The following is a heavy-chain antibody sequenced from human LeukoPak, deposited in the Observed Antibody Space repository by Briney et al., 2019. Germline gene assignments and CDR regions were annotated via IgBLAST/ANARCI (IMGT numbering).Heavy chain of an antibody. CDR3: TRGAAPGYYYYMDV. Sequence: ASVKVSCKASGYTFTGYYMHWVRQAPGQGLEWMGWISAYNGNTNYAQRVQGRVTMTTDTSTSTAYMELRSLRSDDTAVYYCTRGAAPGYYYYMDVWGKGTTVTVSS. CDR1: GYTFTGYY. J-gene: IGHJ6*03. CDR2: ISAYNGNT. V-gene: IGHV1-18*04. D-gene: IGHD6-6*01.